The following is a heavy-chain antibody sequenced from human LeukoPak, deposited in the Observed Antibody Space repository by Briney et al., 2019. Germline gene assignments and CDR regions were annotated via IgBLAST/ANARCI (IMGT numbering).Heavy chain of an antibody. CDR3: ARALGYSYGYAVDY. V-gene: IGHV3-48*01. Sequence: PGGSLRLSCAACGFTFSNYNMNWVRQTPGKGLEWLSYISSSSGTIYYADSVKGRFTISGDNAKNSLYLQMNSLRAEDTAVYYCARALGYSYGYAVDYWGQGTLVTVSS. J-gene: IGHJ4*02. CDR1: GFTFSNYN. D-gene: IGHD5-18*01. CDR2: ISSSSGTI.